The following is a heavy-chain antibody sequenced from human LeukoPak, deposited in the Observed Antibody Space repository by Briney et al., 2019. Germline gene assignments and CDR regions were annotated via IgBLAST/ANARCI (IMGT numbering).Heavy chain of an antibody. CDR3: ARDSDLAVAGCFDL. CDR1: RFTFSSYA. J-gene: IGHJ2*01. CDR2: ISYDGSNK. V-gene: IGHV3-30-3*01. D-gene: IGHD6-19*01. Sequence: GGSLRLSCAASRFTFSSYAMHWVRQAPGKGLEWVAVISYDGSNKYYADSVKGRFTISRDNSKNTLYLQMDSLRAEDTAVYYCARDSDLAVAGCFDLWGRGTLVTVSS.